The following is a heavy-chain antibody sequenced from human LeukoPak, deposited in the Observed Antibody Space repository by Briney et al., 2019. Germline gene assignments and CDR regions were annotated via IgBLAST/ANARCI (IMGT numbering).Heavy chain of an antibody. CDR2: INHSGST. J-gene: IGHJ5*02. CDR3: ARGSRIAARGWFDP. V-gene: IGHV4-34*01. Sequence: SETLSLTCAVYGGSFSGYYWSCIRQPPGKGLEWIGEINHSGSTNYNPSLKSRVTISVDTSKNQFSLKLSSVTAADTAVYYCARGSRIAARGWFDPWGQGTLVTVSS. D-gene: IGHD6-6*01. CDR1: GGSFSGYY.